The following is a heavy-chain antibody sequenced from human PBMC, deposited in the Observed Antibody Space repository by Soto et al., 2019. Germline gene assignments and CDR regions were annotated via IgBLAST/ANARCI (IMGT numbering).Heavy chain of an antibody. V-gene: IGHV1-8*01. CDR3: AVTTCY. Sequence: QVRVVQSGAEVKKPGASVKVSCKTSGYTFTDYDISWVRQAPGQGLEWMGWVSPDHGNAGYARQFQGRITMTSDTSINTVYMELTNLRPEDTAVYYCAVTTCYWGQGTKVTVSS. J-gene: IGHJ4*02. D-gene: IGHD4-17*01. CDR2: VSPDHGNA. CDR1: GYTFTDYD.